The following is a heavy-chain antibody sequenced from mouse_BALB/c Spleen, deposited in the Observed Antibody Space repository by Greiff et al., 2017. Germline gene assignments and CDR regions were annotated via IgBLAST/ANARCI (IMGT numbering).Heavy chain of an antibody. J-gene: IGHJ3*01. D-gene: IGHD1-2*01. CDR1: GFTFSDYY. V-gene: IGHV5-4*02. CDR2: ISDGGSYT. Sequence: EVQVVESGGGLVKPGGSLKLSCAASGFTFSDYYMYWVRQTPEKRLEWVATISDGGSYTYYPDSVKGRFTISRDNAKNNLYLQMSSLKSEDTAMYYCARDRGTTATWFAYWGQGTLVTVSA. CDR3: ARDRGTTATWFAY.